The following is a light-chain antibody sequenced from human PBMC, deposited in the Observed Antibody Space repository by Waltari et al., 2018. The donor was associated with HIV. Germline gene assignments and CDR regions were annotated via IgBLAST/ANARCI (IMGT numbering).Light chain of an antibody. J-gene: IGLJ2*01. Sequence: QSALTQHASVSGSPGQSIPISCTGTSRAVGSYYLVSWYQQHPGKAPKLMIYEVSKRPSGVSNRFSGSKSGNTASLTISGLQAEDEADYYCCSYAGSSTFVVFGGGTKLTVL. CDR3: CSYAGSSTFVV. V-gene: IGLV2-23*02. CDR2: EVS. CDR1: SRAVGSYYL.